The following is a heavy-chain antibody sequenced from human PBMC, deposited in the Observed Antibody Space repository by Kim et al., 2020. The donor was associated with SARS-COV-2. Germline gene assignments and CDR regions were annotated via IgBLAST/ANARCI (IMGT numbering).Heavy chain of an antibody. V-gene: IGHV3-21*01. D-gene: IGHD5-18*01. CDR1: GFTFSSYS. Sequence: GGSLRLSCAASGFTFSSYSMNWVRQAPGKGLEWVSSISSSSSYIYYADSVKGRFTISRDNAKNSLYLQMNSLRAEDTAVYYCARDRRWSTSYGLYYFDYWGQGTLVTVSS. CDR3: ARDRRWSTSYGLYYFDY. CDR2: ISSSSSYI. J-gene: IGHJ4*02.